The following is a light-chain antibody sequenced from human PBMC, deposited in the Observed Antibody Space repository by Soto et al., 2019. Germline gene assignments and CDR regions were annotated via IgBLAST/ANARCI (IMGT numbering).Light chain of an antibody. J-gene: IGKJ1*01. Sequence: DIQMTQSPSSLSASVGDRVTITCRASQSISSYLNWYQQKPGKAPKLLIYAASSLQSGVPSRFSGSGSGTEFTLTISGLQSDDFTVYSCLQYHNLWAFGQGTRWIS. CDR1: QSISSY. V-gene: IGKV1-39*01. CDR3: LQYHNLWA. CDR2: AAS.